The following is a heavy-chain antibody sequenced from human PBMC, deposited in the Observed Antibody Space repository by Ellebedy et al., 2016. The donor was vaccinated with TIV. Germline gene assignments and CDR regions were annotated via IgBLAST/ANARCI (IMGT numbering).Heavy chain of an antibody. CDR3: ARFGPTAGFYDYGMDV. Sequence: GESLKISXKGSGYSFTSYWIGWVRQMPGKGLEWMGIIYPGDSDTRYSPSFQGQVTISADKSISTAYLQWSSLKASDTAMYYCARFGPTAGFYDYGMDVWGQGTTVTASS. V-gene: IGHV5-51*01. J-gene: IGHJ6*02. D-gene: IGHD3-10*01. CDR2: IYPGDSDT. CDR1: GYSFTSYW.